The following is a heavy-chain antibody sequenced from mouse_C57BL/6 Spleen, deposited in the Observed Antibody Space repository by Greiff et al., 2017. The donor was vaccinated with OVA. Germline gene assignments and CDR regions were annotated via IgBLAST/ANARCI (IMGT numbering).Heavy chain of an antibody. CDR3: ARLHYYFDY. J-gene: IGHJ2*01. V-gene: IGHV1-26*01. Sequence: VQLQQSGPELVKPGASVKISCKASGYTFTDYYMNWVKQSHGKSLEWIGDINPNNGGTSYNQKFKGKATLTVDKSSSTAYMELRSLTSEDSAVYYCARLHYYFDYWGQGTTLTVSS. CDR2: INPNNGGT. CDR1: GYTFTDYY.